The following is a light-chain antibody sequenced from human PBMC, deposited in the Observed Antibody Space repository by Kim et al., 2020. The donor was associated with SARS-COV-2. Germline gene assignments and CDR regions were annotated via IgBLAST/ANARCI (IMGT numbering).Light chain of an antibody. Sequence: LSPGERAPLSCRASQSLASNSLAWYQQRPGQSPRPLIYDASRRATGIPERFSGSGSGTDFTLTISRLESEDFAVYYCQHYGGSATFGQGTRLEIK. V-gene: IGKV3-20*01. J-gene: IGKJ5*01. CDR2: DAS. CDR3: QHYGGSAT. CDR1: QSLASNS.